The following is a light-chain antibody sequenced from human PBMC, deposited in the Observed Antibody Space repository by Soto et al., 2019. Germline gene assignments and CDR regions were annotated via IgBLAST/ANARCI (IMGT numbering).Light chain of an antibody. Sequence: QSVLTQPPSASGTPGQRVTISCSGSSSNIGSNTVNWYQQVPGTAPKHLIFSNNQRPSGVPDRFSGSKSGTSASLAISGLQPEDEADYYCAAWDDSLSWVFGGGTKVTVL. CDR3: AAWDDSLSWV. CDR2: SNN. CDR1: SSNIGSNT. J-gene: IGLJ3*02. V-gene: IGLV1-44*01.